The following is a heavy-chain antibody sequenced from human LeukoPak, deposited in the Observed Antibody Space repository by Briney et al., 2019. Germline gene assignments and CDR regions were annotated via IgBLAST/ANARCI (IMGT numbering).Heavy chain of an antibody. V-gene: IGHV3-33*01. CDR2: IWYDGSNK. J-gene: IGHJ4*02. D-gene: IGHD4-17*01. CDR3: ARDLTGATATTYFDY. Sequence: GGSLILSCAASGFTFSSYGMHWVRQAPGKGLEWVAVIWYDGSNKYYADSVKGRFTISRDNSKNTLYLQMNSLRAEDTAVYYCARDLTGATATTYFDYWGQGPLVTVSS. CDR1: GFTFSSYG.